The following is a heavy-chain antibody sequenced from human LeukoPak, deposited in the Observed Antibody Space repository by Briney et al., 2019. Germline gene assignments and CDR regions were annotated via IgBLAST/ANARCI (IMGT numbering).Heavy chain of an antibody. CDR3: AAREAFSSGWSRPIDY. J-gene: IGHJ4*02. V-gene: IGHV4-59*01. D-gene: IGHD6-19*01. Sequence: SETLSLTCTVSGGSISSYYWSWVRQPPGKGLEWIGYIYYSGSTNYNPSLKSRVTISVDTSKNQFSLKLSSVTAADTAVYYCAAREAFSSGWSRPIDYWGQGTLVTVSS. CDR2: IYYSGST. CDR1: GGSISSYY.